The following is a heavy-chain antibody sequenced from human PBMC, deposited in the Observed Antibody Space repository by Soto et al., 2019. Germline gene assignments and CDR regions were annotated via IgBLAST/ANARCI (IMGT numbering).Heavy chain of an antibody. V-gene: IGHV1-46*01. D-gene: IGHD2-2*01. CDR1: GYTFTTYY. CDR2: INPSGDIT. Sequence: QVQLVQSGAEVKKPGASVKVSCKASGYTFTTYYMHWVRQAPGQGLEWMGIINPSGDITNFAQRFQGRITMTRDTSTSAVYMELSRLRSEDTAVYCCARDGTSFNFDYWGQGTLVTVSS. J-gene: IGHJ4*02. CDR3: ARDGTSFNFDY.